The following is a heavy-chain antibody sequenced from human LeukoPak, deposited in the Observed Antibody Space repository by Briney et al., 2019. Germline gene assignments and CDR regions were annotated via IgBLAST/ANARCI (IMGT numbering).Heavy chain of an antibody. J-gene: IGHJ2*01. Sequence: GGSLRLSCTASGLTFSTYWVHWVRQAPGKGLVWVSQIKFDGSLASYADSVKGRFTISRDNAKNTLYLQMNTLGTEDTAVYYCVTGHYDSRMYFDLWGCGTLVTVSS. CDR2: IKFDGSLA. CDR1: GLTFSTYW. V-gene: IGHV3-74*01. D-gene: IGHD3-16*01. CDR3: VTGHYDSRMYFDL.